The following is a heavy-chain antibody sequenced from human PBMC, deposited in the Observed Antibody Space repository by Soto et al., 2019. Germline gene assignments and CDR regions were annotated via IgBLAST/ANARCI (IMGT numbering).Heavy chain of an antibody. J-gene: IGHJ4*02. CDR3: EKNTGLRFENYCFDY. Sequence: QVSESGGGLGQPGGSLRLSCTVSGLTFRSFAMSWVRQAPGKGLEWVSTISGRGAGTYYADSVKGRFNISRDNSKNKLYLQMNSLRAEDRAVYYCEKNTGLRFENYCFDYWGQGPLVTVSS. D-gene: IGHD3-16*01. V-gene: IGHV3-23*01. CDR1: GLTFRSFA. CDR2: ISGRGAGT.